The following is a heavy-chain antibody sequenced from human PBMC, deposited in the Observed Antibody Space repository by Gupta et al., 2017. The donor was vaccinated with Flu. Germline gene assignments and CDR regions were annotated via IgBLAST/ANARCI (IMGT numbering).Heavy chain of an antibody. CDR3: AKDHRIQLWFRHYYYDGMDV. J-gene: IGHJ6*02. V-gene: IGHV3-23*01. Sequence: EVQLLESGGGLVQPGGSLRLSCAASGFTFSSYAMSWVRQAPGKGLEWVSAISGSGGSTYYADSVKGRFTISRDNSKNTLYLQMNSLRAEDTAVYYCAKDHRIQLWFRHYYYDGMDVWGQGTTVTVSS. D-gene: IGHD5-18*01. CDR2: ISGSGGST. CDR1: GFTFSSYA.